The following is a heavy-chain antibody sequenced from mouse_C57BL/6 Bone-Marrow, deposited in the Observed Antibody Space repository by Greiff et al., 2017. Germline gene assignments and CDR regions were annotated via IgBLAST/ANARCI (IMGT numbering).Heavy chain of an antibody. CDR3: ARGRGTTVVATDVDY. J-gene: IGHJ2*01. D-gene: IGHD1-1*01. V-gene: IGHV5-4*01. Sequence: EVQLVESGGGLVKPGGSLKLPCAASGFTFSSYAMSWVRQTPEKRLAWVATISDGGSYTYYPDNVKGRFTISRDNAKNNLYLQMSHLKSEDTAMYYCARGRGTTVVATDVDYWGQGTTLTVSS. CDR2: ISDGGSYT. CDR1: GFTFSSYA.